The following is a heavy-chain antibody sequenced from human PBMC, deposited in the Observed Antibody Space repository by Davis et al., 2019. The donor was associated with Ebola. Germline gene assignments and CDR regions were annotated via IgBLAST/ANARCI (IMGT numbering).Heavy chain of an antibody. Sequence: MPGGSLRLSCTVSGGSISSSSYYWGWIRQPPGKGLEWIGSIYYSGSTYYNPSLKSRVTISVDTSKNQFSLKLSSVTAADTAVYYCARGAYYGSGSYRLTSKNYYYYYGMDVWGQGTTVTVSS. J-gene: IGHJ6*02. CDR3: ARGAYYGSGSYRLTSKNYYYYYGMDV. D-gene: IGHD3-10*01. CDR2: IYYSGST. V-gene: IGHV4-39*01. CDR1: GGSISSSSYY.